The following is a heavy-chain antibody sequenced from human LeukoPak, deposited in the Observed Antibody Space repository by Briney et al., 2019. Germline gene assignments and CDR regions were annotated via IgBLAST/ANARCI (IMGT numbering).Heavy chain of an antibody. CDR3: ARSLGYCSSTSCSQDAFDI. CDR1: GFSLSTSGMR. V-gene: IGHV2-70*04. J-gene: IGHJ3*02. D-gene: IGHD2-2*01. Sequence: SGPTLVNPTQTLTLTCTFSGFSLSTSGMRVSWIRQPPGKALEWLARIDWDDDKFYSTSLKTRLTISKDTSKNQVVLTMTNMDPVDTATYHCARSLGYCSSTSCSQDAFDIWGQGTMVTVSS. CDR2: IDWDDDK.